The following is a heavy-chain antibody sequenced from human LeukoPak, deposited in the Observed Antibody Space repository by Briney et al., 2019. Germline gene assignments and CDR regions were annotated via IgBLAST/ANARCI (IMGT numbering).Heavy chain of an antibody. Sequence: PSETLPLTCSVSGGSIKNYYWRWIRQPPGKGLEWIGQIFYSGSTNYNPSLKSRVTMSVDTSKNQFSLKLSSVTAADTAVYYCARDGRGMVVAGNYYYGMDVWGQGTTVTVSS. D-gene: IGHD6-19*01. CDR1: GGSIKNYY. CDR2: IFYSGST. V-gene: IGHV4-59*01. J-gene: IGHJ6*02. CDR3: ARDGRGMVVAGNYYYGMDV.